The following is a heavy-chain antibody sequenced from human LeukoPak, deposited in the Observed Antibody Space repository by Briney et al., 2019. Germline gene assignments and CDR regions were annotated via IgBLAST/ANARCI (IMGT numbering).Heavy chain of an antibody. CDR1: EFSVSSNY. V-gene: IGHV3-66*01. J-gene: IGHJ4*02. CDR3: ANRGYNYEMDY. Sequence: PSETLSLTCTVSEFSVSSNYMSWVRQAPGKGLEWVSVIYSGGRTYYADSVKGRFTISRDNSKNTLYLQMNSLRAEDTAVYYCANRGYNYEMDYWGQGTLVTVSS. CDR2: IYSGGRT. D-gene: IGHD5-18*01.